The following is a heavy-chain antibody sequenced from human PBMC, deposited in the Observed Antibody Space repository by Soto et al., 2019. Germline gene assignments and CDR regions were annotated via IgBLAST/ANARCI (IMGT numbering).Heavy chain of an antibody. Sequence: GASVKVSCKAYGYTFTSYDINWVRQATGQGLEWMGWISAYNGNTNYAQKLQGRVTMTTDTSTSTAYMELRSLRSDDTAVYYCARQPVPAHSSGWSPPDYWGQGTLVTVSS. CDR1: GYTFTSYD. CDR2: ISAYNGNT. CDR3: ARQPVPAHSSGWSPPDY. J-gene: IGHJ4*02. V-gene: IGHV1-18*01. D-gene: IGHD6-19*01.